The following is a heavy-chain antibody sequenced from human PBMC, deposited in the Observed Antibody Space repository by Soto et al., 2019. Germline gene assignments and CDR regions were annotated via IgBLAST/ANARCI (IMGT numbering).Heavy chain of an antibody. CDR3: ASLRFLGSYYGMDV. Sequence: SETLSLTCTFSGGSVSSGSYYCSWIGQPPWKGLEWIGYIYYSGSTKYTPYLKSRVTISVATSKNQFSLKLSSVTAADTAVYYCASLRFLGSYYGMDVWRQGTMVTVSS. CDR2: IYYSGST. V-gene: IGHV4-61*01. D-gene: IGHD3-3*01. CDR1: GGSVSSGSYY. J-gene: IGHJ6*02.